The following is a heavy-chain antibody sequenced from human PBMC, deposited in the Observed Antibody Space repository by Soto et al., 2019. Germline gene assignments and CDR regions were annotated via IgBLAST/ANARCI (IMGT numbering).Heavy chain of an antibody. V-gene: IGHV1-3*01. CDR3: ARDTGDGTFVF. CDR2: INAGYGNT. CDR1: GYTFSSYA. Sequence: QVHLVQSGAEVRKPGASVKVSCKASGYTFSSYAMLWVRQAPGQRLEWMGWINAGYGNTKSSQKFQDRVTISRDTSASTAYMELISLRSEDTAVYYCARDTGDGTFVFWGQGTLVTVSS. J-gene: IGHJ4*02. D-gene: IGHD7-27*01.